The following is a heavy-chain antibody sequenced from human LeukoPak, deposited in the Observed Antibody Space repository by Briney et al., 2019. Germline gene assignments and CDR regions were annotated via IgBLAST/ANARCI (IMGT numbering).Heavy chain of an antibody. CDR1: GVSISGYW. CDR2: INEDGSEK. CDR3: VRDDYLGY. V-gene: IGHV3-7*05. Sequence: GGSLRLSCAASGVSISGYWMAWVRQAPGKGLEWVAHINEDGSEKNYVDPVKGRFTISRDNAKNSVYLQMNSLRAEDTAIYYCVRDDYLGYWGQGTLVTVSS. D-gene: IGHD3-16*01. J-gene: IGHJ4*02.